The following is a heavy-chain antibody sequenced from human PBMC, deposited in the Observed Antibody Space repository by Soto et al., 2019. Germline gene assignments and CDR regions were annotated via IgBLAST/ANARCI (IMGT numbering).Heavy chain of an antibody. Sequence: EVQLLESGGGLVQPGGSLRLSCAASGFTFSTYAMSWVRQAPGKGLEWVAGTGGLETDTYYADSVRGRFTISRDNSRSTLVLQMTRLRADDTAIYYCAKDRMSYYSVWEPFDIWGQGTVVIVCS. CDR3: AKDRMSYYSVWEPFDI. J-gene: IGHJ3*02. CDR2: TGGLETDT. CDR1: GFTFSTYA. V-gene: IGHV3-23*01. D-gene: IGHD1-26*01.